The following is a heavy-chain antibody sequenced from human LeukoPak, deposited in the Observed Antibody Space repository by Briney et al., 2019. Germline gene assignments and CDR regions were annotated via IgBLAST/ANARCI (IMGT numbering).Heavy chain of an antibody. Sequence: GGSLRLSCAASGFTFSDYYMSWIRQAPGKGLEWVSYITSSGSTIYYADSVKGRFTISRDNAGNSLYLQMNSLRAEDTAVYYCARDLGSGWTRNWFDPWGQGTLVTVSS. CDR3: ARDLGSGWTRNWFDP. CDR2: ITSSGSTI. J-gene: IGHJ5*02. V-gene: IGHV3-11*01. CDR1: GFTFSDYY. D-gene: IGHD6-19*01.